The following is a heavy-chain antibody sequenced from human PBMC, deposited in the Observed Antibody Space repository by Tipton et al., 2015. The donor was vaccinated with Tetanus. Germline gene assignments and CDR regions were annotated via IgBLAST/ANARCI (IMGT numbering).Heavy chain of an antibody. CDR3: ARGWSECSSWSCSPFDS. J-gene: IGHJ4*02. V-gene: IGHV4-31*11. D-gene: IGHD2-2*01. CDR1: GGSITSDNHY. CDR2: IYHSGST. Sequence: TLSLTCAVSGGSITSDNHYWSWIRQPPGKGLEWIGYIYHSGSTYYNASLKSRLDISLDTSKNQFSLRLTSVTVADTAVYYCARGWSECSSWSCSPFDSWGQGTLVTVSS.